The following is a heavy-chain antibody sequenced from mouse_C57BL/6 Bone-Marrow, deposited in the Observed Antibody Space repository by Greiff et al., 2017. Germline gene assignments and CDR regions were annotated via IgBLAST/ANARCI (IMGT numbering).Heavy chain of an antibody. CDR1: GYAFSSSW. D-gene: IGHD2-3*01. CDR2: IYPGDGDT. V-gene: IGHV1-82*01. Sequence: QVQLQQSGPELVKPGASVKISCKASGYAFSSSWMNWVKQRPGKGLEWIGRIYPGDGDTNYNGKFKGKATLTADKSSSTAYMQLSSLTSEDSAVYYCAGLYDNYFDYWGQGTTLTVSS. J-gene: IGHJ2*01. CDR3: AGLYDNYFDY.